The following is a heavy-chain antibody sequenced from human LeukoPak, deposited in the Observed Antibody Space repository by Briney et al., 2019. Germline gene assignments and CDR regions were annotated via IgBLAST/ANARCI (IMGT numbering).Heavy chain of an antibody. CDR2: ISWNSGSI. V-gene: IGHV3-9*01. CDR1: GFTFDDYA. J-gene: IGHJ6*02. Sequence: PGGSLRLSCAASGFTFDDYAMQWVRQAPGKGLEWVSGISWNSGSIGYADSVKGRFTISRDNAKNSLYLQMNSLRAEDTALYYCAKDMGSGSSAGYYYYGMDVWGQGTTVTVSS. CDR3: AKDMGSGSSAGYYYYGMDV. D-gene: IGHD1-26*01.